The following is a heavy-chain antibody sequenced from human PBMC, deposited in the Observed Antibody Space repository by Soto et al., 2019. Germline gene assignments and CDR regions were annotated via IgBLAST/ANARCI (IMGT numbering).Heavy chain of an antibody. D-gene: IGHD5-18*01. CDR1: GGSISSSNW. CDR3: ARDVRGYSYGYYDY. Sequence: SETLSLTCAVSGGSISSSNWWSWVRQPPGKGLEWIGEIYHSGSTNYNPSLKSRVTISVDKSKNQFSLKLSSVTAADTAVYYCARDVRGYSYGYYDYWGQGTLVTVS. CDR2: IYHSGST. V-gene: IGHV4-4*02. J-gene: IGHJ4*02.